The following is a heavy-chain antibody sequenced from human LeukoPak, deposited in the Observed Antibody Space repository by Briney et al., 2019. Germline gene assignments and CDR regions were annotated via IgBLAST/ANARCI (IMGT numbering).Heavy chain of an antibody. CDR1: GFTFSSYA. CDR3: ARSGRIHWFDP. J-gene: IGHJ5*02. Sequence: TGGSLRLSCAASGFTFSSYAMHWVRQAPGKGLEWVAVISYDGSNKYYADSVKGRFTISRDNSKNTLYLQMNSLRAEDTAVYYCARSGRIHWFDPWGQGTLVTVSS. V-gene: IGHV3-30-3*01. D-gene: IGHD2-15*01. CDR2: ISYDGSNK.